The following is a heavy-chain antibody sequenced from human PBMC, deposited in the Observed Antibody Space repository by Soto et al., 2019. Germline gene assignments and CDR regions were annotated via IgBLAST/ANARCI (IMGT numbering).Heavy chain of an antibody. CDR1: GGTFSSYA. Sequence: SVKVSCKASGGTFSSYAISWVRQAPGQGLEWMGGIIPIFGTANYAQKFQGRVTITADESTSTAYMELSSLRSEDTAVYYCASPGPIVVVVAASNDAFDIWGQGTMVTVSS. V-gene: IGHV1-69*13. J-gene: IGHJ3*02. CDR2: IIPIFGTA. D-gene: IGHD2-15*01. CDR3: ASPGPIVVVVAASNDAFDI.